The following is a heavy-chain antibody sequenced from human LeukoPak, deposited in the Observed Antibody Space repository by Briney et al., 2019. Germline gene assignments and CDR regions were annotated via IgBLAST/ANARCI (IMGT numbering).Heavy chain of an antibody. CDR2: INHSGST. CDR1: GGSFSGYY. V-gene: IGHV4-34*01. Sequence: SETLSLTCAVYGGSFSGYYWSWIRQPPGKGLEWIGEINHSGSTNYNPSLKSRVTISVDTSKNQFSLKLSSVNAADTAVYYCARAINYDILTGYYQYYFDYWGQGTLVTVSS. D-gene: IGHD3-9*01. CDR3: ARAINYDILTGYYQYYFDY. J-gene: IGHJ4*02.